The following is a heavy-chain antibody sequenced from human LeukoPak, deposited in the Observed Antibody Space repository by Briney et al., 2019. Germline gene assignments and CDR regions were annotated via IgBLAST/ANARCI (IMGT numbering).Heavy chain of an antibody. CDR1: GYTFTSYD. J-gene: IGHJ3*02. V-gene: IGHV1-2*02. Sequence: GASVKVSCKASGYTFTSYDINWVRQAPGRGLEWMGWINPNSGGTNYAQKFQGRVTMTRDTSISTAYMELSRLRSDDTAVYYCARELRPRGYSSGWYSVDAFDIWGQGTMVTVSS. D-gene: IGHD6-19*01. CDR3: ARELRPRGYSSGWYSVDAFDI. CDR2: INPNSGGT.